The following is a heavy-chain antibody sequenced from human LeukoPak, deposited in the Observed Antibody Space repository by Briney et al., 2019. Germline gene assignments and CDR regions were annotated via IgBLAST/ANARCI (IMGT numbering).Heavy chain of an antibody. D-gene: IGHD2-2*01. CDR2: IYYSGST. J-gene: IGHJ5*02. V-gene: IGHV4-31*03. CDR3: ARYCSSASCHNWFDP. CDR1: GGSISSGGYY. Sequence: SQTLSLTCTVSGGSISSGGYYWSWIRQHQGKGLEWIGYIYYSGSTYYNPSLKSRVTISVDTSKNQFSLMLSSVTAADTAVYYCARYCSSASCHNWFDPWGQGTLVTVSS.